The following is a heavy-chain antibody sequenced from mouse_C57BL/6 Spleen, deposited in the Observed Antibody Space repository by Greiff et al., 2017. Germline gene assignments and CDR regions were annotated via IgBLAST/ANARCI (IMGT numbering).Heavy chain of an antibody. Sequence: VQLQQSGPELVKPGASVKISCKASGYSFTDYNMNWVKQSNGKSLEWIGVINPNYGTTSYNQKFKGKAKLTVDQSSSTAYMQLNSLTSEDSAVYYCARSGYYDSYYYAMDYWGQGTSVTVSS. CDR3: ARSGYYDSYYYAMDY. CDR1: GYSFTDYN. J-gene: IGHJ4*01. D-gene: IGHD2-4*01. V-gene: IGHV1-39*01. CDR2: INPNYGTT.